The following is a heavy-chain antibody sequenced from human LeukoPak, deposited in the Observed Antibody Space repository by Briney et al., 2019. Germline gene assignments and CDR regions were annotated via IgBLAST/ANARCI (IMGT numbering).Heavy chain of an antibody. V-gene: IGHV4-34*01. CDR2: INHSGST. D-gene: IGHD5-12*01. Sequence: PSETLSLTCAVYGGSFSGYYWSWIRQPPGKGLEWIGEINHSGSTNYNPSLKSRVTISVDTSKNQFSLKLSSVTAADTAVYYCAREIYRGYPCNDYWGQGTLVTVSS. CDR1: GGSFSGYY. J-gene: IGHJ4*02. CDR3: AREIYRGYPCNDY.